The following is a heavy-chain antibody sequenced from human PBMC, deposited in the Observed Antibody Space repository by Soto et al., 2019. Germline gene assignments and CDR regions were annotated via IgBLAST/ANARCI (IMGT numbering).Heavy chain of an antibody. CDR3: ARAAGDIVVVVGGSFDY. J-gene: IGHJ4*02. Sequence: ASVNVSCKPSGYTFTGYYIHWVRQAPGQGLEWMGWINPNSGGTNYAQKFQGRVTMTRDTSISTAYMELSRLRSDDTAVYYCARAAGDIVVVVGGSFDYWGQGTLVTVSS. D-gene: IGHD2-15*01. V-gene: IGHV1-2*02. CDR2: INPNSGGT. CDR1: GYTFTGYY.